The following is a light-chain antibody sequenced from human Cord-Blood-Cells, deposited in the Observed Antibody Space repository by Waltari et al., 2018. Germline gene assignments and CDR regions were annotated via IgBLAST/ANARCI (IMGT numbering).Light chain of an antibody. CDR1: SSNIGAGYD. V-gene: IGLV1-40*01. CDR3: QSYDSSLSGSV. J-gene: IGLJ3*02. Sequence: QSVLTQPPSVSGAPGQRVTISCTGSSSNIGAGYDVHWYQQLPGTAPKLLIYGNSNRPSGVPDRFSVSKSGTSASLAITGLQAEDGADYYCQSYDSSLSGSVFGGGTKLTVL. CDR2: GNS.